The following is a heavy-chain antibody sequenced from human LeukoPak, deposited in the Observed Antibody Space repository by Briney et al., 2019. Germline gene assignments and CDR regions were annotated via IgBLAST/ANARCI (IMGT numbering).Heavy chain of an antibody. CDR3: ARGGIAAAGRSPYYYYMDV. J-gene: IGHJ6*03. D-gene: IGHD6-13*01. CDR1: GYTFTGYY. V-gene: IGHV1-2*02. CDR2: INPNSGGT. Sequence: ASVTVSFKASGYTFTGYYMHWVRQAPGQGLEWMGWINPNSGGTNYAQKFQGRVTMTRDTSISTAYMELSRLRSDDTAVYYCARGGIAAAGRSPYYYYMDVWGKGTTVTVSS.